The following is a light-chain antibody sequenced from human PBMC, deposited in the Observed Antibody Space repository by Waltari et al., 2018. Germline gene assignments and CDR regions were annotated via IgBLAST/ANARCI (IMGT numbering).Light chain of an antibody. CDR1: QSISSW. J-gene: IGKJ2*01. CDR2: KAS. CDR3: QQYTSYPYT. Sequence: DIQMTQSPSTLSASVGDRVTLTCRASQSISSWLAWYQQKPGKAPKLLIYKASNLESGVPSRFFGSSSGTEFTLTIFSLQPDDFATYYCQQYTSYPYTFGQGTKLEVK. V-gene: IGKV1-5*03.